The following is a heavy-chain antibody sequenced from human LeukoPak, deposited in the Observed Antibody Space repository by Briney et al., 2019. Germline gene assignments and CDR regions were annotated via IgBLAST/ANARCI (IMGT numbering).Heavy chain of an antibody. V-gene: IGHV4-34*01. CDR1: GGSFSVYY. D-gene: IGHD3-22*01. Sequence: SETLSLTCAVYGGSFSVYYWSWIRQPPGKGLEWIGEINHSGSTNYNPSLKSRVTISVDTSKNQFSLKLSSVTAADTAVYYCARGLQYYDSSGYYFDYWGQGTLVTVSS. CDR2: INHSGST. CDR3: ARGLQYYDSSGYYFDY. J-gene: IGHJ4*02.